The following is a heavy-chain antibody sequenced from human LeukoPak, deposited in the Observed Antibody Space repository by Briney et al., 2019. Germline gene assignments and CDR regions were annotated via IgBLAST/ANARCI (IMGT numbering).Heavy chain of an antibody. V-gene: IGHV4-31*03. CDR3: ARGSTGDKSNN. D-gene: IGHD7-27*01. Sequence: PSQTLSLTCTVSGGSITSGGYYWSWIRQLPGKGLEWIGYIYYSGTTPYNPSLKSRLTISLDTSENQFSLKLSSVTAADTAVYYCARGSTGDKSNNWGQGTLVTVSS. CDR2: IYYSGTT. CDR1: GGSITSGGYY. J-gene: IGHJ4*02.